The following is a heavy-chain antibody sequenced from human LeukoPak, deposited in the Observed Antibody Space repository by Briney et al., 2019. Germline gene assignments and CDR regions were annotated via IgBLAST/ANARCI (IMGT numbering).Heavy chain of an antibody. CDR3: ARAPPPRDSYGYGY. D-gene: IGHD5-18*01. J-gene: IGHJ4*02. V-gene: IGHV1-8*01. CDR2: MNPNSGNT. Sequence: ASVKVSCKASGYTFSSYDINWVRQATGQGLEWMGWMNPNSGNTGYAQKFQGRVTMTRNTSISTAYMELSSLRSEDTAVYYCARAPPPRDSYGYGYWGQGTLVTVSS. CDR1: GYTFSSYD.